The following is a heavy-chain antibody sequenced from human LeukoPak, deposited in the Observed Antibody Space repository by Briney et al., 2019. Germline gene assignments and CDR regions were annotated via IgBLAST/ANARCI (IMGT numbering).Heavy chain of an antibody. V-gene: IGHV1-18*01. J-gene: IGHJ5*02. CDR2: ISAYNGNT. CDR1: GYTFTSYG. CDR3: ARRRNYYGSGSYYKP. Sequence: ASVKVSCKASGYTFTSYGISWVRQAPGQGLEWMGWISAYNGNTNYAQKLQGRVTMTTDTSTSTAYMELRSLRSDDTAVYYCARRRNYYGSGSYYKPWGQGTLVTVSS. D-gene: IGHD3-10*01.